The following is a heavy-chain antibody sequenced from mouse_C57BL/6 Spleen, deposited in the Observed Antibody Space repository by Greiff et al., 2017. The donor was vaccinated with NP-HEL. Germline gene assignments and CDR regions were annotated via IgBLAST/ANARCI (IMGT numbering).Heavy chain of an antibody. V-gene: IGHV2-6-1*01. CDR1: GFSLTSYG. CDR3: ARHDLLGRGAMDY. Sequence: QVQLKQSGPGLVAPSQSLSITCTVSGFSLTSYGVHWVRQPPGKGLEWLVVIWSDGSTTYNSALKSRLSISKDNSKSQVFLKMNSLQTDDTAMYYCARHDLLGRGAMDYWGQGTSVTVSS. CDR2: IWSDGST. J-gene: IGHJ4*01.